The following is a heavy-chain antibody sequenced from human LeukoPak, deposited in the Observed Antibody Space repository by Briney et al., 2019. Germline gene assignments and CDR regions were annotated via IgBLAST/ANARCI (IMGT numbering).Heavy chain of an antibody. Sequence: GGSLRLSCAASGFTFSSYWMSWVRQAPGKGLEWVANIKQDGSEKYYVDSVKGRFTISRDNAKNSLYLQMNSLRAEDTAVYYCARHALTSYSSGWYWWWGQGTLVTVSS. CDR1: GFTFSSYW. CDR3: ARHALTSYSSGWYWW. D-gene: IGHD6-19*01. CDR2: IKQDGSEK. V-gene: IGHV3-7*01. J-gene: IGHJ4*02.